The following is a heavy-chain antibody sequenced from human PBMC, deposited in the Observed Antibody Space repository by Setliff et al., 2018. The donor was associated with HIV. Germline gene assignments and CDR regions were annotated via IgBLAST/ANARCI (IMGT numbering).Heavy chain of an antibody. CDR1: GGSISTSNW. CDR3: ARRDSSGWYYFDY. CDR2: IYTSGST. D-gene: IGHD6-19*01. J-gene: IGHJ4*02. V-gene: IGHV4-4*09. Sequence: ETLSLTCTVSGGSISTSNWWGWIRQPPGKGLEWIGYIYTSGSTNYNPSLKSRVTISVDTSKNQFSLTLSSVTAADTAVYYCARRDSSGWYYFDYWGQGTLVTVSS.